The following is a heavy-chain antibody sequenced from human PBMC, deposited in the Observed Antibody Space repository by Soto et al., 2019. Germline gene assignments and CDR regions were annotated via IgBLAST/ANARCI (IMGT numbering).Heavy chain of an antibody. V-gene: IGHV1-69*12. Sequence: QVQLVQSGAEVKKPGSSVKVSCKASGGTFSSYAISWVRQAPGQGLEWMGGIIPIFGTANYAQKFQGRVTITADESTSTGYMELSSLRSEDTAVYYCAKPRGDSSGHYWWFDPWGQGTLVTVSS. CDR3: AKPRGDSSGHYWWFDP. J-gene: IGHJ5*02. CDR2: IIPIFGTA. D-gene: IGHD3-22*01. CDR1: GGTFSSYA.